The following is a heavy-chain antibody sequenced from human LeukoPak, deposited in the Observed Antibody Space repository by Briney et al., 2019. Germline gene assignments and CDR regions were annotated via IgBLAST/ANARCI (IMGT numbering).Heavy chain of an antibody. CDR1: GFIFSNYD. D-gene: IGHD3-3*01. Sequence: RGGSLRLSCSASGFIFSNYDMHWVRQAPGKGLEYVSAINNNGGRTYYADSVKGRFTVSRDNPKNTLYLQMSSLRAEDTAVYYCVKMYDGYWGQGTLVTVSS. V-gene: IGHV3-64D*06. CDR3: VKMYDGY. J-gene: IGHJ4*02. CDR2: INNNGGRT.